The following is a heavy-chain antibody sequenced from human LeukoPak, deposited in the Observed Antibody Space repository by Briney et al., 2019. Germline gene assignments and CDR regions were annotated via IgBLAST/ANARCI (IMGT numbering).Heavy chain of an antibody. Sequence: ASVKVSCKASGYTFTGYYMHWVRQAPGQGLEWMGRINPNSGGTNYAQKFQGRVTMTRDTSTSTVYMELSSLRSEDTAVYYCARTSRGSVWKNWFDPWGQGTLVTVSS. V-gene: IGHV1-2*06. CDR2: INPNSGGT. CDR3: ARTSRGSVWKNWFDP. J-gene: IGHJ5*02. CDR1: GYTFTGYY. D-gene: IGHD3-10*01.